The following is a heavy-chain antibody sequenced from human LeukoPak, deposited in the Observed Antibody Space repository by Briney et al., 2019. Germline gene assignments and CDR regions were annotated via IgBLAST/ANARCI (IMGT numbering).Heavy chain of an antibody. V-gene: IGHV1-2*02. CDR3: ARDRIVGAATAAHY. CDR2: INPNSGVT. J-gene: IGHJ4*02. D-gene: IGHD1-26*01. CDR1: GYTFTDFY. Sequence: ASVKVSCKASGYTFTDFYMHWVRQAPGQGLEWVGWINPNSGVTNYAQKFHGRVTMSRDTSISTTYMELIWLRSDDTAVYYCARDRIVGAATAAHYWGRGTLVTVSS.